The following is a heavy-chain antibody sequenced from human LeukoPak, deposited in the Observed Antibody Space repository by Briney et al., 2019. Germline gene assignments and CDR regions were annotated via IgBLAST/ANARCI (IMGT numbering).Heavy chain of an antibody. V-gene: IGHV3-30*18. CDR3: AKGWNSGYYYTMDV. Sequence: TXXXYGXHWVRQAPGKGLEWVAVISYDGNSKYYADSVKGRFTISRDNSKNTLHLQMNSLRAEDTAVYYCAKGWNSGYYYTMDVWGQGTTVTVSS. CDR2: ISYDGNSK. CDR1: TXXXYG. J-gene: IGHJ6*02. D-gene: IGHD1-7*01.